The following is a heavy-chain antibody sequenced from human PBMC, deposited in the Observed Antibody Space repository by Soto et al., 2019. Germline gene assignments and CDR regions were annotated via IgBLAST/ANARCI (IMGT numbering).Heavy chain of an antibody. Sequence: PGESLKISCKGSGYSFTSYWIGWVRQMPGKGLEWMGIIYPGDSDTRYSPSFQGQVTISADKSISTAYLQWSSLKASDTAMYYCARHLHSYGRKPPESYGMDVWGQGTTVTVSS. J-gene: IGHJ6*02. D-gene: IGHD5-18*01. CDR2: IYPGDSDT. CDR1: GYSFTSYW. CDR3: ARHLHSYGRKPPESYGMDV. V-gene: IGHV5-51*01.